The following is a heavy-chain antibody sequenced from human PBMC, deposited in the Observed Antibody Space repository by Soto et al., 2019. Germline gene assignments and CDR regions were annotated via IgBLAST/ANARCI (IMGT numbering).Heavy chain of an antibody. V-gene: IGHV1-69*13. Sequence: ASVKVSCKASGGTFSSYAISWVRRAPGEGLEWMGGIIPIFGTANYAQKFQGRVTITADESTSTAYMELSSLRSEDTAVYYCARRYDSSGYYRRWFDPWGQGTLVTVSS. CDR1: GGTFSSYA. CDR3: ARRYDSSGYYRRWFDP. J-gene: IGHJ5*02. D-gene: IGHD3-22*01. CDR2: IIPIFGTA.